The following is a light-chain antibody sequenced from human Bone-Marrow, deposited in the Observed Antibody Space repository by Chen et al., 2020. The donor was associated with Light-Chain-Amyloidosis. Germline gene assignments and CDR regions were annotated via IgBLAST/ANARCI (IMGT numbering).Light chain of an antibody. J-gene: IGLJ1*01. Sequence: QSALTQPASVSGSPGQSPTISCTGTSSDVGSDNHVSWYQQHQDKAPKLMIYEVTNRPSWAPDRFSGSKSDNTASLTISGLQTEDEADYFCSSYTITNALVFGSGTRVTVL. V-gene: IGLV2-14*01. CDR1: SSDVGSDNH. CDR2: EVT. CDR3: SSYTITNALV.